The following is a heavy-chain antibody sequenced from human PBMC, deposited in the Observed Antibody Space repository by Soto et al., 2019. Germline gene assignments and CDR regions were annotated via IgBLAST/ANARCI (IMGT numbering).Heavy chain of an antibody. V-gene: IGHV4-30-2*01. D-gene: IGHD3-3*01. CDR1: GGSISSGGYS. CDR2: IYHSGST. CDR3: ARDRTIFGVVPSPYGMDV. Sequence: SETLSLTCAVSGGSISSGGYSWSWIRQPPGTGLEWIGYIYHSGSTYYNPSLKSRVTISVDRSKNQFSLKLSSVTAADTAVYYCARDRTIFGVVPSPYGMDVWGQGTTVTVSS. J-gene: IGHJ6*02.